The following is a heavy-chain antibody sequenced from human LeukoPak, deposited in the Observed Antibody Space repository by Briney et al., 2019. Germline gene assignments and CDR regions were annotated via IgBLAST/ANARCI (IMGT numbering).Heavy chain of an antibody. CDR1: GFTFSDYY. CDR2: ISSSGSTI. CDR3: ARLRFLKWSHVGDWFDP. Sequence: GGSLRLSCAASGFTFSDYYMSWIRQAPGKGLEWVSYISSSGSTIYYADSVKGRFTISRDNAKNSLYLQMNSLRAEDTAVYYCARLRFLKWSHVGDWFDPWGQGTLVTVSS. V-gene: IGHV3-11*04. D-gene: IGHD3-3*01. J-gene: IGHJ5*02.